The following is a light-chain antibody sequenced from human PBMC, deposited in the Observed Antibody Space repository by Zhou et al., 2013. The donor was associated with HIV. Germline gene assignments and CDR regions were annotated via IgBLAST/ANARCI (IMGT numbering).Light chain of an antibody. CDR1: QSIDGY. Sequence: DIQMTQSPSSLSASVGDRVTISCRASQSIDGYLNWYQQRPGKAPKLLIYTASNLQSGVPSRFSGSGYGTDFTLTISSLQPEDIATYYCQQYDNLPTFGGGTKVEIK. V-gene: IGKV1-33*01. CDR2: TAS. J-gene: IGKJ4*01. CDR3: QQYDNLPT.